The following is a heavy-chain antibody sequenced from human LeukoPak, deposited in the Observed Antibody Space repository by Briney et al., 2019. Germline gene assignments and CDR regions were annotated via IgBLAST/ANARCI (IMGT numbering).Heavy chain of an antibody. V-gene: IGHV3-7*03. CDR3: ARDSSIAVAGPLDY. CDR1: GFTFSSYW. CDR2: IKQDGSEK. Sequence: GGSLRLSCAASGFTFSSYWRSWVRQAPGKGLEWVANIKQDGSEKYYVDSVKGRFTISRDNARNSLYLQMNSLRAEDTAVYYCARDSSIAVAGPLDYWGQGTLVTVSS. J-gene: IGHJ4*02. D-gene: IGHD6-19*01.